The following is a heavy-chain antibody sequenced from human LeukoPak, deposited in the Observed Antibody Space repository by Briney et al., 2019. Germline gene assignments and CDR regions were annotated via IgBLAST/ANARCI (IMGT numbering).Heavy chain of an antibody. D-gene: IGHD1-26*01. CDR3: ASIYRWELLAFDI. CDR1: GFTFSSYA. Sequence: PGGPLRLSCAASGFTFSSYAMNWVRQAPGKGLEWVSGISGSGDTTYFADSVKGRFTISRDNSKNTLYLQMSSLRAEDTAVYYCASIYRWELLAFDIWGQGTMVTVSS. V-gene: IGHV3-23*01. CDR2: ISGSGDTT. J-gene: IGHJ3*02.